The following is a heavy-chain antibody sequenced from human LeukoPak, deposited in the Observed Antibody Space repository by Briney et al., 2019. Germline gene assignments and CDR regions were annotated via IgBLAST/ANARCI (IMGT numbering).Heavy chain of an antibody. J-gene: IGHJ4*02. CDR1: GGSFSGYY. D-gene: IGHD3-10*02. CDR2: INHSGST. CDR3: ARLDVRYYFDY. V-gene: IGHV4-34*01. Sequence: RTSETLSLTCAVYGGSFSGYYWSWIRQPPGKGLEWIGEINHSGSTNYNPSLKSRVTISVDTSKNQFSLKLSSVTAADTAVYYCARLDVRYYFDYWGQGTLVTVSS.